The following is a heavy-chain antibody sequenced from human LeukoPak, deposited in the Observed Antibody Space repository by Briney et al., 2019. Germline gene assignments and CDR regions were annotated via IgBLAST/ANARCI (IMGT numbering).Heavy chain of an antibody. CDR1: GVSISSYY. J-gene: IGHJ3*02. CDR3: ARKVAHTYYYGSGRTSGAFDI. V-gene: IGHV4-59*01. D-gene: IGHD3-10*01. Sequence: SETLSLTCTVSGVSISSYYWSWIRQPPGKGLEWIGYIYSSGSANYNPSLESRVTISVDTSKNRFSLKLSSVTAADTAMYYCARKVAHTYYYGSGRTSGAFDIWGQGTMVTVSS. CDR2: IYSSGSA.